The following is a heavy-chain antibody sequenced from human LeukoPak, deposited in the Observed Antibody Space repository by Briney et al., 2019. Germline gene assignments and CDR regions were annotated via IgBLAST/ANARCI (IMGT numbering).Heavy chain of an antibody. CDR1: GYTFTSYA. Sequence: GASVKVSCKASGYTFTSYAMHWVRQAPGQRLEWMGWINAGNGNTKYSQKFQGRVTITRDTSASTAYMELSSLRSEDTAVYYCARSRRCGSTSCYILFDYWGQGTLVTVSS. CDR3: ARSRRCGSTSCYILFDY. V-gene: IGHV1-3*01. D-gene: IGHD2-2*02. CDR2: INAGNGNT. J-gene: IGHJ4*02.